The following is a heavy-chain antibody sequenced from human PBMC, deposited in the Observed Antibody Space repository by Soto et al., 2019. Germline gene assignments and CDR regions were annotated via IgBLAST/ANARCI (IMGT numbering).Heavy chain of an antibody. CDR3: ARDSGSSSDYYGMDV. CDR1: GFIFTSYS. D-gene: IGHD6-13*01. Sequence: EVQLVDSGGGLVKPGGSLRLSCAASGFIFTSYSMNWVRQAPGKGLEWVSSISSSSSYIYYADSVKGRFTISRDNAKNSLYLQMSSLRAEDKAVYYCARDSGSSSDYYGMDVWGQGTTVTVSS. V-gene: IGHV3-21*01. CDR2: ISSSSSYI. J-gene: IGHJ6*02.